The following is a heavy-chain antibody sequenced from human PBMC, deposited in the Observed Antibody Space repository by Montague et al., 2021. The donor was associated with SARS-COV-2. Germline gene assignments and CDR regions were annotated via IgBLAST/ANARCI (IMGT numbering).Heavy chain of an antibody. J-gene: IGHJ5*02. CDR1: SQAPVSRNSG. CDR3: TRDRLRFGWFDP. V-gene: IGHV4-39*01. Sequence: SETLSLTCTGESQAPVSRNSGADRNSTPPNSRHQLISYTDFTSNNNYTPSLKTRVTISVDTSKNQFSLRLRSVTAADTAVYYCTRDRLRFGWFDPWGQGTLVTVSS. CDR2: TDFTSNN. D-gene: IGHD5-12*01.